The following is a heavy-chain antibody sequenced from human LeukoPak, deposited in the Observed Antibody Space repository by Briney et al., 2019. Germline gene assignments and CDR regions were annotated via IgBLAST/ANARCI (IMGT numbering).Heavy chain of an antibody. D-gene: IGHD4-17*01. Sequence: SQTLSLTCTVSGGSISSGDYYWSWIRQPPGKGLEWIGYIYYSGSTYYNPSLNSRVTISLDTSKNEFSLKLRSVTAADTAVYYCARYPGASGDSYYFDYWGQGTRVTVSS. CDR2: IYYSGST. CDR3: ARYPGASGDSYYFDY. CDR1: GGSISSGDYY. V-gene: IGHV4-30-4*08. J-gene: IGHJ4*02.